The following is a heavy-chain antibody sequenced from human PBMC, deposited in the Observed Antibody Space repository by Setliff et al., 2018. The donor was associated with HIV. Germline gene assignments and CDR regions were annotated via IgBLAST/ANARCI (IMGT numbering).Heavy chain of an antibody. J-gene: IGHJ4*02. V-gene: IGHV4-39*01. Sequence: SETLSLTCTVSNDSISSSTAHYWGWIRQPPGKGLEWIGSIFYTGSTYYSTSLKSRVTISVDTSKNQFSLQLSSVTAADTAVYYCARHFGGDYQLPDLFDYWGQGTLVTVSS. CDR2: IFYTGST. CDR3: ARHFGGDYQLPDLFDY. D-gene: IGHD2-2*01. CDR1: NDSISSSTAHY.